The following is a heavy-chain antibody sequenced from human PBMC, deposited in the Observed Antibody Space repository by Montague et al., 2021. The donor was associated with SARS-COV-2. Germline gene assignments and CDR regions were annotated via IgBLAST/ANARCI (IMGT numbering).Heavy chain of an antibody. Sequence: SETLSLTCIVSGSSVRSYYRSWIRQPPGKGLEWIGYIYDSGSTNYNPSLKCRVTISVDTSKNQFSLKLSSVTAADTAVYYCARENTVTTFGGPYYIDSWGQGTLVTVSA. J-gene: IGHJ4*02. D-gene: IGHD4-17*01. CDR2: IYDSGST. CDR1: GSSVRSYY. V-gene: IGHV4-59*02. CDR3: ARENTVTTFGGPYYIDS.